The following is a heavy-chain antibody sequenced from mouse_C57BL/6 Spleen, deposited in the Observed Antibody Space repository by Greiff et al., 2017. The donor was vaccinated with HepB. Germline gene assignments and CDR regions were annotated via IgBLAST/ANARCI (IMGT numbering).Heavy chain of an antibody. CDR1: GFSLTSYG. V-gene: IGHV2-2*01. CDR3: ARLTVYYAMDY. Sequence: QVHVKQSGPGLVQPSQSLSITCTVSGFSLTSYGVHWVRQSPGKGLEWLGVIWSGGSTDYNAAFISRLSISKDNSKSQVFFKMNSLQADDTAIYYCARLTVYYAMDYWGQGTSVTVSS. J-gene: IGHJ4*01. D-gene: IGHD1-1*01. CDR2: IWSGGST.